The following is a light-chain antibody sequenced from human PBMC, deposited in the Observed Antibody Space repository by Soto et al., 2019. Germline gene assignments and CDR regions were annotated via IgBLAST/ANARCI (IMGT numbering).Light chain of an antibody. CDR1: QSISSY. V-gene: IGKV1-39*01. J-gene: IGKJ1*01. Sequence: DIQMTQSPSSLSAPVGDRVTITCRASQSISSYLNWYQQKPGKAPKLLIYAASSLQSGVPSRFSGSGSGTDFTLTISSLQPEDFATCYCQQSYSTPWTFGQGTKVDIK. CDR3: QQSYSTPWT. CDR2: AAS.